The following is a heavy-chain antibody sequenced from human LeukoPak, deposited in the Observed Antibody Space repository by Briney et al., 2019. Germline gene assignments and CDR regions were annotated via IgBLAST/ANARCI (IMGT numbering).Heavy chain of an antibody. CDR2: IIPIFGST. CDR3: ARVGRSRGSLPNTYYYMDV. CDR1: GDIFNSYS. D-gene: IGHD1-26*01. V-gene: IGHV1-69*05. J-gene: IGHJ6*03. Sequence: SVKVSCNASGDIFNSYSVTWVRQAPGQGLEWMGDIIPIFGSTNYAQKFQGRVTITTDQSTRTAYMELNSLSSDDTAVYYCARVGRSRGSLPNTYYYMDVWGKGTTVTVSS.